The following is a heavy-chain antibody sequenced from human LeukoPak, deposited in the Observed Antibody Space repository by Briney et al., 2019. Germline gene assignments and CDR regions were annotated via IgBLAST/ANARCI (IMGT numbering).Heavy chain of an antibody. D-gene: IGHD5-24*01. Sequence: GASVKVSCKASGGTFSSYAISWVRQAPGQGLEWMGGIIPILGTANYAQKFQGRVTITTDESTSTAYMELSSLRSEDTAVYYCARDLRDGSLRFEYFQHWGQGTLVTVSS. V-gene: IGHV1-69*05. CDR1: GGTFSSYA. J-gene: IGHJ1*01. CDR3: ARDLRDGSLRFEYFQH. CDR2: IIPILGTA.